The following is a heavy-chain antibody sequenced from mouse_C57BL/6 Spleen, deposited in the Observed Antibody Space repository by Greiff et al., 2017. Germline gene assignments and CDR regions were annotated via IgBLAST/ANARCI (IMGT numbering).Heavy chain of an antibody. V-gene: IGHV5-4*01. D-gene: IGHD1-1*01. Sequence: EVQGVESGGGLVKPGGSLKLSCAASGFTFSSYAMSWVRQTPEKRLEWVATISDGGSYTYYPDNVKGRFTISRDNAKNNLYLQMSHLKSEDTAMYYCARDDYGSSPYFDYWGQGTTLTVSS. CDR2: ISDGGSYT. CDR1: GFTFSSYA. CDR3: ARDDYGSSPYFDY. J-gene: IGHJ2*01.